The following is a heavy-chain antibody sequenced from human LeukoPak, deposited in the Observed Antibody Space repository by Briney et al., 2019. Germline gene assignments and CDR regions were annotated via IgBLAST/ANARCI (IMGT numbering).Heavy chain of an antibody. CDR1: GGSISSSSYY. Sequence: SETLSLTCTVSGGSISSSSYYWGWIRQPRGKGLEWIGSIYYSGSTYYNPSLKSRVTISVDTSKNQFSLKLSSVTAADTAVYYCAREGAARNFDYWGQGILVTVSS. CDR2: IYYSGST. CDR3: AREGAARNFDY. J-gene: IGHJ4*02. V-gene: IGHV4-39*02. D-gene: IGHD6-6*01.